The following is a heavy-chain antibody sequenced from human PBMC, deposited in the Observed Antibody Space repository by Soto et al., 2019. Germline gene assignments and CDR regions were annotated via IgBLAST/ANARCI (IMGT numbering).Heavy chain of an antibody. V-gene: IGHV3-23*01. J-gene: IGHJ6*02. CDR3: AKEVTSGSYSNYCYGLDV. D-gene: IGHD1-26*01. CDR1: GFTLSSYA. CDR2: ISGSGNRT. Sequence: EVQLLESGGGLVQPGGSLRLSCAASGFTLSSYAMSWVRQAPGKGLEWVSAISGSGNRTFHADSVKGRFTISRDNAKNALYLQMNSLRVDDTAVYYCAKEVTSGSYSNYCYGLDVWGQGTMVTVSS.